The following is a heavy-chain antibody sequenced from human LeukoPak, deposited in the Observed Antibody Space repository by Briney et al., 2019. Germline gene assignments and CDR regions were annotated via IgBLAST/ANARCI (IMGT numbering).Heavy chain of an antibody. J-gene: IGHJ6*02. D-gene: IGHD6-19*01. CDR3: ARDDIAVAGYYYYGMDV. CDR1: GYTFSSYY. CDR2: INPSGGST. V-gene: IGHV1-46*01. Sequence: ASVKVSCKASGYTFSSYYMHWVRQAPGQGLEWMGIINPSGGSTSYAQKFQGRVTMTRDTSTSTVYMELSSLRSEDTAVYYCARDDIAVAGYYYYGMDVWGQGTTVTVSS.